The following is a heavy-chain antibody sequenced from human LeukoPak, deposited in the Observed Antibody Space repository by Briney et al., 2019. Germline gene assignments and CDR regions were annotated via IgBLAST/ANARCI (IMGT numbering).Heavy chain of an antibody. CDR1: GGSISSDNW. CDR3: ARDSKSGPVHYFDY. J-gene: IGHJ4*02. Sequence: SETLSLTCTVFGGSISSDNWWSWVRQPPGKGLEWIGEIYHSGSTNYSPSLKSRVTISVDKSKDQFSLKLSSVTAADTAVYYCARDSKSGPVHYFDYWGQGTLVTVSS. V-gene: IGHV4-4*02. D-gene: IGHD3-10*01. CDR2: IYHSGST.